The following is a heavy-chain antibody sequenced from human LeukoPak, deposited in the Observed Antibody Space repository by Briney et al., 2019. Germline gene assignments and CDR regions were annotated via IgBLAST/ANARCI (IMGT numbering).Heavy chain of an antibody. Sequence: GGSLRLSCPASGFNFSYYSMNWVRRAPGTVLERVSYISFSVNTKYYGDSVKGRFTISRDNAKNSLHLHMDSLRAEDTAVYYCARGAYSSGWAYFDHWGQGTLVTVSS. CDR2: ISFSVNTK. CDR1: GFNFSYYS. D-gene: IGHD6-19*01. J-gene: IGHJ4*02. V-gene: IGHV3-48*04. CDR3: ARGAYSSGWAYFDH.